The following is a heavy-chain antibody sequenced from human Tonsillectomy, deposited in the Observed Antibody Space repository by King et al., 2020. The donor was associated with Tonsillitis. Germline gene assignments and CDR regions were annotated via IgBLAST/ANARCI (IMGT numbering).Heavy chain of an antibody. CDR1: GFTFSSYA. CDR3: AKDVRSGYDFWGLGDSYFDL. V-gene: IGHV3-23*04. D-gene: IGHD5-12*01. J-gene: IGHJ2*01. Sequence: VQLVESGGGLVQPGGSLRLSSAASGFTFSSYAMSWVRQAPGKGLEWVSAISGSGGSTYYADSVRGRFTISRDNSKNTQCLQMNSLRAEDTAVYYCAKDVRSGYDFWGLGDSYFDLWGRGTLVTVSS. CDR2: ISGSGGST.